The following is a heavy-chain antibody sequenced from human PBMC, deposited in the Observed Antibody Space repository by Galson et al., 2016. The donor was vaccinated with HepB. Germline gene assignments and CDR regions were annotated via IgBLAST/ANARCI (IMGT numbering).Heavy chain of an antibody. CDR3: ARDSGSFPWYFDL. Sequence: SLRLSCAASGFTFSSYAMHWVRQAPGKGLEYVSAISSNGGSTYYANSVKGRFTISRDNSKNTLFLQMDSLRAEDTALYFCARDSGSFPWYFDLWGRGTLVAVSS. J-gene: IGHJ2*01. D-gene: IGHD1-26*01. CDR1: GFTFSSYA. CDR2: ISSNGGST. V-gene: IGHV3-64*01.